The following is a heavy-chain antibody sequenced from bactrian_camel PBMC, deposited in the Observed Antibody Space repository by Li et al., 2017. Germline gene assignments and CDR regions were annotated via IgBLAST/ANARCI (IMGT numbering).Heavy chain of an antibody. CDR1: GFTFSSWY. V-gene: IGHV3S5*01. CDR2: INPDGSKT. Sequence: HVQLVESGGGLVQPGGSLRLSCAASGFTFSSWYMSWVRQAPGKGLEWVSGINPDGSKTLYADSVKGRFTISRDNAKNTVYLQMNSLKSEDTALYYCVAHHDDWGQGTQVTVS. J-gene: IGHJ4*01. CDR3: VAHHDD.